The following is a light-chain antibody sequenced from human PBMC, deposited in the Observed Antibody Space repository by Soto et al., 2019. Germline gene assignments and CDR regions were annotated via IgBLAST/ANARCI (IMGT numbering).Light chain of an antibody. Sequence: QSALTQPPSASGSPGQSVTISCTGTSSDVGGYNYVSWYQQHPVKAPKVLIYEVSKRPSGVPDRFSGSKSGNTAFLTVSGLRADDEADYYCSSYAGPNNYVFGAGTKLTVL. V-gene: IGLV2-8*01. CDR3: SSYAGPNNYV. CDR2: EVS. CDR1: SSDVGGYNY. J-gene: IGLJ1*01.